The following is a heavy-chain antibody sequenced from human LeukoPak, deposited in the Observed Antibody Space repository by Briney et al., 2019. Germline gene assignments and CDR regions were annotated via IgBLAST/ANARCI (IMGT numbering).Heavy chain of an antibody. Sequence: GGSLRLSCAASGFTFSAYNMNWVRQAPGKGLEWVSAISGSGGSTYYADSVKGRFTISRDNSKNTLYLQMNSLRAEDTAVYYCAKRSTSDSSGWYNGYWGQGTLVTVSS. CDR2: ISGSGGST. V-gene: IGHV3-23*01. J-gene: IGHJ4*02. CDR1: GFTFSAYN. D-gene: IGHD6-19*01. CDR3: AKRSTSDSSGWYNGY.